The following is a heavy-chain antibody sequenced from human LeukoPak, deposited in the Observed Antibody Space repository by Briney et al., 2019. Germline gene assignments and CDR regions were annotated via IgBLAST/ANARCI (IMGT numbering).Heavy chain of an antibody. V-gene: IGHV3-7*01. CDR2: IKQDGSEK. CDR3: ARGIVGADDAFDI. Sequence: PGGSLRLSCAASGFTFSSCWMSWVRQAPGKGLEWVANIKQDGSEKYYVDSVKGRFTISRDNAKNSLYLQMNSLRAEDTAVYYCARGIVGADDAFDIWGQGTMVTVSS. J-gene: IGHJ3*02. CDR1: GFTFSSCW. D-gene: IGHD1-26*01.